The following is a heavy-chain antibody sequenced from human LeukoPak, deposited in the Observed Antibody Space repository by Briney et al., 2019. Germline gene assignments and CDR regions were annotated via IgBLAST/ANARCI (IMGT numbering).Heavy chain of an antibody. CDR2: ISWNGDIK. CDR3: AKDRMGAYFTIPDY. Sequence: GRSLRLSCAASGFTFDDYAMHWVRQAPGKGLEWVSGISWNGDIKGYADSVKVRFTISRDNAQNSLYLQINSLRPEDTAFYSCAKDRMGAYFTIPDYWGQGTLVTVSS. CDR1: GFTFDDYA. D-gene: IGHD2/OR15-2a*01. V-gene: IGHV3-9*01. J-gene: IGHJ4*02.